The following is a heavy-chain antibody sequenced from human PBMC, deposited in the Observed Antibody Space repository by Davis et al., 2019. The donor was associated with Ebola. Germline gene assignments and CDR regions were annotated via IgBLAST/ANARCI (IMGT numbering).Heavy chain of an antibody. V-gene: IGHV3-30*18. Sequence: GESLKISCAASRFPFSDYGMHWVRQPPGKGLEWVAVMSYDGGDSYYADSVKGRFTISRDNSKNTLYLQMNSLGADDTAVYYCAKAAFSNTWYGIDYWGQGTLVTVSS. D-gene: IGHD6-13*01. CDR3: AKAAFSNTWYGIDY. J-gene: IGHJ4*02. CDR2: MSYDGGDS. CDR1: RFPFSDYG.